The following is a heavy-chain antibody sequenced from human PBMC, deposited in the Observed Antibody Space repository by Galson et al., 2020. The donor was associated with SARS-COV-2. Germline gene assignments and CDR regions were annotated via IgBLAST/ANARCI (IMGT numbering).Heavy chain of an antibody. V-gene: IGHV3-13*01. CDR1: GFTFSSYD. J-gene: IGHJ4*02. D-gene: IGHD3-10*01. CDR2: IGTAGDT. CDR3: ARAQGYYGSGSYYKDWVYYFDY. Sequence: GESLKISCAASGFTFSSYDMHWVRQATGKGLEWVSAIGTAGDTYYPGSVKGRFTISRENAKNSLYLQMNSLRAGDTAVYYCARAQGYYGSGSYYKDWVYYFDYWGQGTLVTVSS.